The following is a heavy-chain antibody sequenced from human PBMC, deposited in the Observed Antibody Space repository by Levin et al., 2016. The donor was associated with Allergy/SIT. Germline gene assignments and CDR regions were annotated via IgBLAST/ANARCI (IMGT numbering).Heavy chain of an antibody. CDR1: GFTFSSYA. V-gene: IGHV3-23*01. CDR3: ANLPYYDFWSGYYQH. Sequence: ETLSLTCAASGFTFSSYAMSWVRQAPGKGLEWVSAISGSGGSTYYADSVKGRFTISRDNSKNTLYLQMNSLRAEDTAVYYCANLPYYDFWSGYYQHWGQGTLVTVSS. CDR2: ISGSGGST. J-gene: IGHJ1*01. D-gene: IGHD3-3*01.